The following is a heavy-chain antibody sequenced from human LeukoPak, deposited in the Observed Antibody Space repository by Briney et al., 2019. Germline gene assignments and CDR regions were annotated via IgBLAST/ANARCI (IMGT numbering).Heavy chain of an antibody. Sequence: GGSLRLSCAASGFTFTNYWMSWVRQAPGKGLEWVASIKQDASDKYYVDSVKGRFTISRDNAQNSLFLQMISLRAEDTALYYCVRDPVDYWGQGILVTVSS. CDR2: IKQDASDK. V-gene: IGHV3-7*01. CDR3: VRDPVDY. CDR1: GFTFTNYW. J-gene: IGHJ4*02.